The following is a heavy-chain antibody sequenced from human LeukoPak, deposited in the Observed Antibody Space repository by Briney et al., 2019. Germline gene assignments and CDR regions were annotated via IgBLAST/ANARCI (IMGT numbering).Heavy chain of an antibody. CDR1: GFTFTTYA. D-gene: IGHD6-13*01. V-gene: IGHV3-64*01. Sequence: GGSRRLSCAASGFTFTTYAMHWVRQAPGRGLEYVSAISTDGGGTYYANSVKGRFTISRDNSKNTLYLQMGSLRVEDMAVYYCARYSSGSCYDYWGQGTLVTVSS. CDR3: ARYSSGSCYDY. CDR2: ISTDGGGT. J-gene: IGHJ4*02.